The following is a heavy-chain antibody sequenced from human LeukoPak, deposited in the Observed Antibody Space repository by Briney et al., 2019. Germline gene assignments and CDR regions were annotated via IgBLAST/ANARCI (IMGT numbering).Heavy chain of an antibody. CDR2: INPSGGST. CDR1: GYTFTSYY. D-gene: IGHD3-3*01. J-gene: IGHJ6*02. V-gene: IGHV1-46*01. Sequence: GASVKVSCKASGYTFTSYYMHWVRQAPGQGLEWMGIINPSGGSTSYAQKFQGRVTMTRDTSTSTVYMELSSLRSEDTAVYYCARGTNDFWSGYSYGMDVWGQGTMVTVSS. CDR3: ARGTNDFWSGYSYGMDV.